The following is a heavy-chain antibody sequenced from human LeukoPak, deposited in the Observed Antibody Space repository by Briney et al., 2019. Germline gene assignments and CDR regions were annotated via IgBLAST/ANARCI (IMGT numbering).Heavy chain of an antibody. J-gene: IGHJ4*02. CDR3: ARARPAPGY. Sequence: AGGSLRLSCAASGFTFSSYGMHWVRQAPGKGLEWVAVISYDGSNKYYADSVKGRFTISRDNAKNSLYLQMNSLRAEDTAVYYCARARPAPGYWGQGTLVTVSS. CDR2: ISYDGSNK. CDR1: GFTFSSYG. V-gene: IGHV3-30*03.